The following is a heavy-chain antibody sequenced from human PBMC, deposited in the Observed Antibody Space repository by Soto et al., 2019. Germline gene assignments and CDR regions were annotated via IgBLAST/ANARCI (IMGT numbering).Heavy chain of an antibody. V-gene: IGHV4-39*01. CDR1: GASISSRNYY. Sequence: QLQLQESGPGLVKPSETLSLTCTVSGASISSRNYYWGWIRQPPGTGVEWIGNIYYSGTTDYNPSLKSRVTISLDTSKNQFSLKLSSGTAADKAVYYCSRRYGSGSSAWGQGTLVTVSS. J-gene: IGHJ5*02. D-gene: IGHD3-10*01. CDR2: IYYSGTT. CDR3: SRRYGSGSSA.